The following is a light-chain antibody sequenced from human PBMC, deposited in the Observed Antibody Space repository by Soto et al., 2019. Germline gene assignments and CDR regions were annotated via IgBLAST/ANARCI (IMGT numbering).Light chain of an antibody. CDR3: AAWDESLKGWV. Sequence: QSVLAQPPSASGTPGQRVTISCSGSTSNIGSNTVSWYRQLPVTAPKVLMYGSDQRPSGVPDRFSGFTSGTSASLAISGLQSEDEADYYCAAWDESLKGWVFGGGTKLTV. V-gene: IGLV1-44*01. J-gene: IGLJ3*02. CDR1: TSNIGSNT. CDR2: GSD.